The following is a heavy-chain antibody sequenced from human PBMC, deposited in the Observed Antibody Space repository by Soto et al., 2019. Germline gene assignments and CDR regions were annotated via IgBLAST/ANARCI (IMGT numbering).Heavy chain of an antibody. D-gene: IGHD4-17*01. V-gene: IGHV4-4*02. CDR1: GGSISSHNW. CDR3: AKKGADYGDYER. Sequence: QVQLQESGPGLVKPSGTLSLTCAVSGGSISSHNWWSWVRQPPGKGLEWIGEIYHGGSANYNPSLESRVTISLDKSNNQFSLRLSSVTAADTAMYYCAKKGADYGDYERWGQGTLVTVSS. CDR2: IYHGGSA. J-gene: IGHJ4*02.